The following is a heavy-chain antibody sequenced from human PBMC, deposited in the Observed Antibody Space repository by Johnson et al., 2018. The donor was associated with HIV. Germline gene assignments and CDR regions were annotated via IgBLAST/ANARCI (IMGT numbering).Heavy chain of an antibody. V-gene: IGHV3-30*02. D-gene: IGHD6-13*01. CDR3: AKDHAAAEGSEGAFDI. CDR1: GFTFSSYG. Sequence: QVLLVESGGGVVQPGGSLRLSCAASGFTFSSYGMHWVRQAPGKGREGVAFIRADGRNKYDADSVKGRVTTPRDNSKNTLSLQLNSLRAEDTALYYCAKDHAAAEGSEGAFDIWGQGTMVTVSS. CDR2: IRADGRNK. J-gene: IGHJ3*02.